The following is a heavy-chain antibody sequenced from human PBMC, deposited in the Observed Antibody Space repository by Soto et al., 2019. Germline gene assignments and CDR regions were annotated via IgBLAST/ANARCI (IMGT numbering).Heavy chain of an antibody. CDR3: ARGPTVVRGD. V-gene: IGHV3-48*03. Sequence: EVQLVESGGGLVQPGGSLRLSCAASGFTFSSYEMNWVRQAPGKGLEWVSYISSGGSTVYYGDSVEGRFTISRDNAKNSLYLQMNSLRAEDTAIYYCARGPTVVRGDWGQGTLVTVSS. CDR1: GFTFSSYE. CDR2: ISSGGSTV. J-gene: IGHJ4*02. D-gene: IGHD4-17*01.